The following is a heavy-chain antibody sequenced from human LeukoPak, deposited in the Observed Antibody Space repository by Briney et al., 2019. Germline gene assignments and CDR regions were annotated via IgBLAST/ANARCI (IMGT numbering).Heavy chain of an antibody. CDR3: ARLDFMNYYDSSGYYY. V-gene: IGHV1-69*05. CDR1: GGTFSSYA. CDR2: IIPIFGTA. Sequence: GASVKVSCKASGGTFSSYAISWVRQAPGQGLEWMGGIIPIFGTANYAQKFQGKVTITTDESTSIAYMELSSLRSEDTAVYYCARLDFMNYYDSSGYYYWGQGTLVTVSS. D-gene: IGHD3-22*01. J-gene: IGHJ4*02.